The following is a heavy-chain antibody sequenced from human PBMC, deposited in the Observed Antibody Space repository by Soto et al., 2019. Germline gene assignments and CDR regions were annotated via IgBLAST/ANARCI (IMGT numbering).Heavy chain of an antibody. V-gene: IGHV3-30*18. CDR1: GFTFSSYG. Sequence: QVQLVESGGGVVQPGRSLRLSCAASGFTFSSYGMHWVRQAPGKGLEWVAVISYDGSNKYYADSVKGRFTISRDNSKNTLYLQMISLRAEDTAVYYCAKGGEQLLPIDFWGQGTLVTVSS. J-gene: IGHJ4*02. CDR3: AKGGEQLLPIDF. D-gene: IGHD2-15*01. CDR2: ISYDGSNK.